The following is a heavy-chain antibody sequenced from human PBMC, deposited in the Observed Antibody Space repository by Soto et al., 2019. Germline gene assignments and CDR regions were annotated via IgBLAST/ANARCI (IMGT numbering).Heavy chain of an antibody. CDR3: ARGTITIFGRLYGMDV. CDR1: GGTFSSYA. J-gene: IGHJ6*02. Sequence: QVQLVQSGAEVKKPGSSVKVSCKASGGTFSSYAISWVRQAPGQGLEWMGGIIPIFGTANYAQKFQGRVTITADESTSTAYMELSSLRSDDTAVYYCARGTITIFGRLYGMDVWGQGPTVTVAS. D-gene: IGHD3-3*01. CDR2: IIPIFGTA. V-gene: IGHV1-69*01.